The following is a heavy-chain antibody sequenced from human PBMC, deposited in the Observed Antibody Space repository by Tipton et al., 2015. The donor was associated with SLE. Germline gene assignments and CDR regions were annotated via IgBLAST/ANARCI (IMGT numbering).Heavy chain of an antibody. V-gene: IGHV3-30-3*01. Sequence: SLRLSCAASGFTFSSYAMHWVRQAPGKGLEWVAVISYDGSNKYYADSVKGRFTISRDNSKNTLYLQMNSLKTEDTAVYYCTTPERLVVPAAIDYYYYGMDVWGQGTTVTVSS. CDR3: TTPERLVVPAAIDYYYYGMDV. J-gene: IGHJ6*02. D-gene: IGHD2-2*01. CDR1: GFTFSSYA. CDR2: ISYDGSNK.